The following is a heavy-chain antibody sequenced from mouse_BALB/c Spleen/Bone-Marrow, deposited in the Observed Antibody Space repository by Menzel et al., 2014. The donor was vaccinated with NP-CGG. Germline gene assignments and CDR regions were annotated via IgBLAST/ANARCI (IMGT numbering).Heavy chain of an antibody. CDR2: IYPGNSDT. CDR3: TRTRGYYFDY. J-gene: IGHJ2*01. V-gene: IGHV1-5*01. CDR1: GHSFTSYW. Sequence: VQLQQSGTVLARPGASVKMSCKASGHSFTSYWMHWAKQRPGQGLESIGAIYPGNSDTSYTQKFKGKAKLTAVTSASTAYMELASLTNEDSAVYYCTRTRGYYFDYWGQGATLTVSS.